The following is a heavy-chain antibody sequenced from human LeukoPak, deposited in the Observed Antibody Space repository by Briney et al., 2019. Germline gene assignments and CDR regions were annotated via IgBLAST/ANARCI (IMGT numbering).Heavy chain of an antibody. V-gene: IGHV4-39*01. CDR1: GGSISSGCYC. CDR2: IYYSGSP. J-gene: IGHJ4*02. Sequence: SETLSLTCTVSGGSISSGCYCWGWIRQPPGKGLEWLGSIYYSGSPYYNPSLKSRVTISVDTSKNQFSLKLSSVTAADTAVYYCASTTHYYGSGSYYASNYFDYWGQGTLVTVSS. CDR3: ASTTHYYGSGSYYASNYFDY. D-gene: IGHD3-10*01.